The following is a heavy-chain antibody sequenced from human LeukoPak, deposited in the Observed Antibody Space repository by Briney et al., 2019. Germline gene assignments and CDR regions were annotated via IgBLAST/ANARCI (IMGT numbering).Heavy chain of an antibody. Sequence: PGRSLRLSCAASGFTFSSYAMHWVRQAPGKGLEWVAVISYDGSNKYYADSVKGRFTNSRDNSKNTLYLQMNSLRAEDTAVYYCASADSSGRYFDYWGQGTLVTVSS. J-gene: IGHJ4*02. D-gene: IGHD6-19*01. V-gene: IGHV3-30-3*01. CDR1: GFTFSSYA. CDR3: ASADSSGRYFDY. CDR2: ISYDGSNK.